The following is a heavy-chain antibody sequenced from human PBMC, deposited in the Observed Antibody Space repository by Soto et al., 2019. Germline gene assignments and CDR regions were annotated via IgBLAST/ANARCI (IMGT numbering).Heavy chain of an antibody. J-gene: IGHJ4*02. CDR3: ARHGDGYWYYFDY. D-gene: IGHD2-8*02. CDR2: IYYSGST. V-gene: IGHV4-39*01. CDR1: GGSISSSSYY. Sequence: SETLSLTCTVSGGSISSSSYYWGWIRQPPGKGLEWIGSIYYSGSTYYNPSLKSRVTISVDTSKNQFSLKLSSVTAADTAVYYCARHGDGYWYYFDYWGQGTLVTVSS.